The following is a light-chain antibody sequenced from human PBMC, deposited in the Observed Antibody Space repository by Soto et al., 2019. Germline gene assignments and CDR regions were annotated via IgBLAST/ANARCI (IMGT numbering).Light chain of an antibody. Sequence: QYVLTQPRSVSGSPGQSVTISCTGTSSDVGDYNYVSWYQQHPGKAPKLLIYAVNMRPSGVPDRFSGSKSGNTASLTISGLQAEDEADYSCCSYAGSYTWVFGGGTKVTVL. CDR1: SSDVGDYNY. CDR2: AVN. J-gene: IGLJ3*02. CDR3: CSYAGSYTWV. V-gene: IGLV2-11*01.